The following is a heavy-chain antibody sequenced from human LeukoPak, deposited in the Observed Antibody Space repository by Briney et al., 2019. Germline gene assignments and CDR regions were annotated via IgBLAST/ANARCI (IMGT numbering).Heavy chain of an antibody. CDR1: RFTFSSYG. V-gene: IGHV3-30*02. J-gene: IGHJ6*03. CDR3: AKGYVWEASYYYYYMDV. CDR2: IRYDGSNK. Sequence: PGGSLRLSCAASRFTFSSYGMHWVRQAPGKGLEWVAFIRYDGSNKYYADSVKGRFTISRDNSKNTLYLQMNSLRAEDTAVYYCAKGYVWEASYYYYYMDVWGKGTTVTISS. D-gene: IGHD3-16*01.